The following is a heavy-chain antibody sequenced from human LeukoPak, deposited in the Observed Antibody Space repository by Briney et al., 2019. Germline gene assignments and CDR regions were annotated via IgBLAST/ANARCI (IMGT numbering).Heavy chain of an antibody. V-gene: IGHV1-3*01. D-gene: IGHD3-9*01. Sequence: ASVKVSCKASGYTFSTYAIQWVRQAPGQRLEWMEWINAGNGNTKYSQKFQGRVTISRDTSASTVYMELSSLRSEDTAVYYCAREHDTLTGMSFDYWGQGTLVTVSS. CDR1: GYTFSTYA. CDR3: AREHDTLTGMSFDY. J-gene: IGHJ4*02. CDR2: INAGNGNT.